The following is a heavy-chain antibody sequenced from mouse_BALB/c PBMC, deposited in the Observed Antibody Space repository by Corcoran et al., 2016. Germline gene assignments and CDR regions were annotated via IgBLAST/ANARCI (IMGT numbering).Heavy chain of an antibody. Sequence: QVQLQQSGPELVKPGASVKISCKASGYSFTSYYIHWVKQRPGQGLEWIGWIFPGSGNTKYNEKFKGQATLTADTSSSTAYMQLSSLTSEDSAVYFCARYYGSSSAMDYWGQGTSVTVSS. CDR1: GYSFTSYY. J-gene: IGHJ4*01. D-gene: IGHD1-1*01. V-gene: IGHV1-66*01. CDR3: ARYYGSSSAMDY. CDR2: IFPGSGNT.